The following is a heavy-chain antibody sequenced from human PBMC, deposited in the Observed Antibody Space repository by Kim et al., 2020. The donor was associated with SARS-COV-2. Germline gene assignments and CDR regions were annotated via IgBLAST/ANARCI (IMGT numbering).Heavy chain of an antibody. J-gene: IGHJ4*02. CDR2: ISGSGGST. Sequence: GGSLRLSCAASGFTFSSYAMSWVRQAPGKGLEWVSAISGSGGSTYYADSVKGRFTISRDNSKNTLYLQMNSLRAEDTAVYYCANLIGPLDPMVRGVTGDYWGQGTLVTVSS. CDR1: GFTFSSYA. D-gene: IGHD3-10*01. CDR3: ANLIGPLDPMVRGVTGDY. V-gene: IGHV3-23*01.